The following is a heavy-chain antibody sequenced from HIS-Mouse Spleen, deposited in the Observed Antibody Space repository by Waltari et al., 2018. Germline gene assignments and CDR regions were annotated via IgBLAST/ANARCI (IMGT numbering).Heavy chain of an antibody. V-gene: IGHV3-30*01. D-gene: IGHD2-15*01. Sequence: ADSVKGRFTISRDNSKNTLYLQMNSLRAEDTAVYYCARRGYCSGGSCYYFDYWGQGTLVTVSS. J-gene: IGHJ4*02. CDR3: ARRGYCSGGSCYYFDY.